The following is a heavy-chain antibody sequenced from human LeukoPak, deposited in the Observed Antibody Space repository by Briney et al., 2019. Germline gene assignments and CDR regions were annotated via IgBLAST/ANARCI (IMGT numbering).Heavy chain of an antibody. Sequence: KASETLSLTCTVSGGSISSNSYYWGWIRQPPGEGLAWIGSIYYSGSTYYNPSLKNRLTISVDTSKNQFSLKLSSVTAADTAVYYCASGNEHSGDSPFDYWGQGTLVTVSS. CDR2: IYYSGST. CDR3: ASGNEHSGDSPFDY. D-gene: IGHD5-12*01. V-gene: IGHV4-39*01. CDR1: GGSISSNSYY. J-gene: IGHJ4*02.